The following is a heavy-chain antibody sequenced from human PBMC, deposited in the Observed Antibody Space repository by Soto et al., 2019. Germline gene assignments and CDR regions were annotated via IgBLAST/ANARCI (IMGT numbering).Heavy chain of an antibody. CDR3: AKALGELSPESYDY. CDR1: GFTFSSYA. D-gene: IGHD3-16*02. J-gene: IGHJ4*02. Sequence: QVQLAESGGGVVQPGRSLRLSCAASGFTFSSYAMHWVRQAPGKGLEWVAVISYDGSDKYYADSVKGRFTTLNLQMNSLRADVTAVYYCAKALGELSPESYDYWGQGTLITVSS. V-gene: IGHV3-30*18. CDR2: ISYDGSDK.